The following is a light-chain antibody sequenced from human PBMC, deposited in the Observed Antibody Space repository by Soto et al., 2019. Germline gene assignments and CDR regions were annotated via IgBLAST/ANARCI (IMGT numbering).Light chain of an antibody. CDR1: SSDVGGYNY. Sequence: QSALTQPPSASGSPGQSVTISCTGTSSDVGGYNYVSWYQQHPDKVPKLMIYEVNKRPSGVPDRFSGSKSGNTASLTVSGLQAEDEAHYYCCSYAGSNVVFGGVTKLTVL. CDR3: CSYAGSNVV. J-gene: IGLJ2*01. CDR2: EVN. V-gene: IGLV2-8*01.